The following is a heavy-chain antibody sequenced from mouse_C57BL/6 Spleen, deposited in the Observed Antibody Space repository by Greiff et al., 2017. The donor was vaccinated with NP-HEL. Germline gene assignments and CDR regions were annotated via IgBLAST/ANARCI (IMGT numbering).Heavy chain of an antibody. CDR2: ISSGSSTN. D-gene: IGHD1-1*01. CDR3: ARSVCGSSYGFAY. CDR1: GFTFSDYG. V-gene: IGHV5-17*01. J-gene: IGHJ3*01. Sequence: EVNVVESGGGLVKPGGSLKLSCAASGFTFSDYGMHWVRQAPEQGLEWVAYISSGSSTNYYADTVKGRFTISRDNAKNTLFLQMTRLRSEDTAMYYGARSVCGSSYGFAYWGQGTLVTVSA.